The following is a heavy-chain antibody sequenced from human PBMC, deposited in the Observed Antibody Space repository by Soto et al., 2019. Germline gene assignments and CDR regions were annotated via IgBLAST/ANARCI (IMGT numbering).Heavy chain of an antibody. CDR2: ISGGGSET. V-gene: IGHV3-23*01. J-gene: IGHJ5*02. CDR1: GFTFRSYA. D-gene: IGHD3-3*01. CDR3: AKDDSLEWFFPLDA. Sequence: EVHLLESGGGLVQPGGSLRLSCSASGFTFRSYAMSWVRQAPGKGLEWVSGISGGGSETYYSDSVRGRFTISRDNSKSTLYLQMNSLRVEDSAVYFCAKDDSLEWFFPLDAWGQGTLVTVSS.